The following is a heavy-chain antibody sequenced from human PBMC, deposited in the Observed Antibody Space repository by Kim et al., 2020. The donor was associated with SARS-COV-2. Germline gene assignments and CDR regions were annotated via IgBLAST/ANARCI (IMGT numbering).Heavy chain of an antibody. V-gene: IGHV3-33*06. J-gene: IGHJ4*02. D-gene: IGHD3-22*01. Sequence: GRFTISRDNSKNTLYRQMNSLRAEDTAVYYCAKDKMETYYYDIGGLYFDYWGQGTLVTVSS. CDR3: AKDKMETYYYDIGGLYFDY.